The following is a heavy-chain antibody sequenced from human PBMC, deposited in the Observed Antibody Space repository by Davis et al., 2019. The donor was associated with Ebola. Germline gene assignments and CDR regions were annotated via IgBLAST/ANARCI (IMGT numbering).Heavy chain of an antibody. CDR3: ARAQRGSYGY. CDR2: ISSNGGST. CDR1: GFTFSSYA. D-gene: IGHD1-26*01. Sequence: GESLKISCAASGFTFSSYAMHWVRQAPGKGLEYVSAISSNGGSTYYANSVKGRFTISRDNSKNTLYLQMGSLRAEDMAVYYCARAQRGSYGYWGQGTLVTVSS. J-gene: IGHJ4*02. V-gene: IGHV3-64*01.